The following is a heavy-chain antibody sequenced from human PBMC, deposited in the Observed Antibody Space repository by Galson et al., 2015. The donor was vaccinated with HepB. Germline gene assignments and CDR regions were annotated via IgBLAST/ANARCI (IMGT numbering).Heavy chain of an antibody. Sequence: SLRLSCAASGFTFSNAWMSWVRQAPGKGLEWVGRIKSKTDGGTTDYAAPVKGRFTISRDDSKNTLYLQMNSLKTEDTAVYYCTKDVETLDYGDYWEPGPTAETKTNIGGQGTLVTVSS. J-gene: IGHJ4*02. CDR3: TKDVETLDYGDYWEPGPTAETKTNI. CDR1: GFTFSNAW. D-gene: IGHD4-17*01. V-gene: IGHV3-15*01. CDR2: IKSKTDGGTT.